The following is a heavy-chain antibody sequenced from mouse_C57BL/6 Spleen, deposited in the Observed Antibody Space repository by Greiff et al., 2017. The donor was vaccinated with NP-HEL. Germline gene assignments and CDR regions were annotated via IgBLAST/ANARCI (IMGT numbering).Heavy chain of an antibody. CDR3: ARDVFDY. CDR1: GFTFSSYA. V-gene: IGHV5-4*01. J-gene: IGHJ2*01. CDR2: ISDGGSYT. Sequence: EVNLVESGGGLVKPGGSLKLSCAASGFTFSSYAMSWVRQTPEKRLEWVATISDGGSYTYYPDNVKGRFTISRDNAKNNLYLQMSHLKAEDTAMYYCARDVFDYWGQGTTLTVSS.